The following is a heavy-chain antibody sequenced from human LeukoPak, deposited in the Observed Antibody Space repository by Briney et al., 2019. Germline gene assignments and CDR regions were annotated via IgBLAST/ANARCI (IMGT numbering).Heavy chain of an antibody. CDR1: GGSISSSSYY. CDR2: IYYSGST. V-gene: IGHV4-39*01. D-gene: IGHD5-18*01. CDR3: ARRDTAMAAFSY. J-gene: IGHJ4*02. Sequence: SETLSLTCTVSGGSISSSSYYWGWIRQPPGKGLEWIGSIYYSGSTYYNPSLKSRVTISVDTSKNQFSLKLSSVTAADTAVCYCARRDTAMAAFSYWGQGTLVTVSS.